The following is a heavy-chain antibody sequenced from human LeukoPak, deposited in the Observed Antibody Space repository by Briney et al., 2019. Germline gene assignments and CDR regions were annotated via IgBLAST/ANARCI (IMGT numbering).Heavy chain of an antibody. CDR2: ISGSGGSK. CDR1: GFTFSSYA. J-gene: IGHJ5*02. D-gene: IGHD1-26*01. CDR3: ARGEGFDP. V-gene: IGHV3-23*01. Sequence: GGSLRLSCAASGFTFSSYAMSWVRQAPGKGLEWVSAISGSGGSKYYADSVKGRFTISRDNAKNSLYLQMDSRRAEDTAVYYCARGEGFDPWGQGTLVTVSS.